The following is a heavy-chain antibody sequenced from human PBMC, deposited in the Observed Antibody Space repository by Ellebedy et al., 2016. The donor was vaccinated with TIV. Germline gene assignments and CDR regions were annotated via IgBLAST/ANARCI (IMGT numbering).Heavy chain of an antibody. CDR1: GFTFSTYV. CDR3: TKDHPEGGIRRSDY. J-gene: IGHJ4*02. CDR2: ISPSGDST. D-gene: IGHD3-16*02. Sequence: GESLKISCAASGFTFSTYVMTWVRQAPGMRLEWVSTISPSGDSTYYADSVRGRFTISRDNSKDTLYIQMHSLRADDTAVYYCTKDHPEGGIRRSDYWGQGTLVTVSS. V-gene: IGHV3-23*01.